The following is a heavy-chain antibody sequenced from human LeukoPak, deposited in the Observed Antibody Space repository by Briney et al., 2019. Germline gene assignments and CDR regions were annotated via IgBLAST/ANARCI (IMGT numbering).Heavy chain of an antibody. J-gene: IGHJ3*02. V-gene: IGHV3-23*01. CDR3: ATLPQGLDAFDI. CDR1: GFTFSSYA. CDR2: ISGSGGST. Sequence: GGSLRLSCAASGFTFSSYAMSWVRQAPGKGLEWVSAISGSGGSTYYADSVKDRFTISRDNSKNTLYLQMNSLRAEDTAVYYCATLPQGLDAFDIWGQGTMVTVSS.